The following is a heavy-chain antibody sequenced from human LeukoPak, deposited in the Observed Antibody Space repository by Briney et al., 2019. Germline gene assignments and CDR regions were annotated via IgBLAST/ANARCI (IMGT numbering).Heavy chain of an antibody. CDR3: ARDCSGGSCYDY. Sequence: SETLSLTCTVSGGSVSSGTYYWSWIRQPPGKGLEWIGYIYHSGSTYYNPSLKSRVTISVDRSKNQFSLKLSSVTAADTAVYYCARDCSGGSCYDYWGQGTLVTVSS. J-gene: IGHJ4*02. CDR1: GGSVSSGTYY. CDR2: IYHSGST. V-gene: IGHV4-30-2*01. D-gene: IGHD2-15*01.